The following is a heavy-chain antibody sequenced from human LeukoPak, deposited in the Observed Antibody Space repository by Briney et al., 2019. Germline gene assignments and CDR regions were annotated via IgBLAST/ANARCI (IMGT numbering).Heavy chain of an antibody. J-gene: IGHJ4*02. V-gene: IGHV3-21*01. CDR1: GFTSSSYS. CDR2: ISSSSSYI. Sequence: GGSLRLSCGASGFTSSSYSMNWVRQAPGKGLEWVSSISSSSSYIYYADSVKGRFTISRDKAKNSLYLQMNSLRAEDTAIYYCAREGMVATFDYWGQGTLVTVSS. CDR3: AREGMVATFDY. D-gene: IGHD5-12*01.